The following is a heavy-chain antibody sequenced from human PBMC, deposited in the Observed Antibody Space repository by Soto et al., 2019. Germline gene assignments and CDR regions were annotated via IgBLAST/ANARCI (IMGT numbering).Heavy chain of an antibody. D-gene: IGHD6-13*01. J-gene: IGHJ4*02. CDR3: ARGSAAGTKSPFDY. V-gene: IGHV4-59*01. CDR2: IYYSGST. CDR1: GGSLSSFY. Sequence: SETLSLTCTVSGGSLSSFYWSWIRQPPGKGLEWIGYIYYSGSTNYNPSLKSRVTISVDTSKNQLSLKLSSVTAADTAVYYCARGSAAGTKSPFDYWGQGTLVTVSS.